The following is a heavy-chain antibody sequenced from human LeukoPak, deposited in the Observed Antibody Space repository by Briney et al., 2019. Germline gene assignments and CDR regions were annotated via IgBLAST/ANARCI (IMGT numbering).Heavy chain of an antibody. Sequence: PGGSLRLSCAASGFTFSSNAMSWVRQAPGKGLEWVSGISGSGVNTYYADSVKGRFTISRDNSRNTLYLQMSSLRAEDMAVYYCAKDLDGSGDYWGQGTLVTVSS. CDR2: ISGSGVNT. D-gene: IGHD3-10*01. J-gene: IGHJ4*02. CDR3: AKDLDGSGDY. V-gene: IGHV3-23*01. CDR1: GFTFSSNA.